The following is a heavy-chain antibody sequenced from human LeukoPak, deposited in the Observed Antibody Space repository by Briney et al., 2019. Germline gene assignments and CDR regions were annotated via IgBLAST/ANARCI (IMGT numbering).Heavy chain of an antibody. D-gene: IGHD2-15*01. CDR2: ISNDGSNK. Sequence: PGRSLRLSCAASGFTFSSYAMHWVRQAPGKGLEWVAVISNDGSNKYYADSVKGRFTISRDNSKNTVYLQMNSLRDEDTAVYYCARGLGYCSGSSCYSHFAFDYWGQGTLVTVSS. V-gene: IGHV3-30-3*01. CDR1: GFTFSSYA. J-gene: IGHJ4*02. CDR3: ARGLGYCSGSSCYSHFAFDY.